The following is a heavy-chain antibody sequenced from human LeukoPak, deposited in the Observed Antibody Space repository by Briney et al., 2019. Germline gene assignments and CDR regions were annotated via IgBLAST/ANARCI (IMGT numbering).Heavy chain of an antibody. CDR3: TTDLGITMIRGVIVS. CDR1: GFTFTHAW. Sequence: GGSLRLSCAASGFTFTHAWMTWVRQAPGKGLEWVGRIKSKADGETTDYAAPVKGRFFMTRDDSKATLYLQMNYLETEDTAVYYCTTDLGITMIRGVIVSWGQGTLVTVSS. J-gene: IGHJ4*02. D-gene: IGHD3-10*01. CDR2: IKSKADGETT. V-gene: IGHV3-15*01.